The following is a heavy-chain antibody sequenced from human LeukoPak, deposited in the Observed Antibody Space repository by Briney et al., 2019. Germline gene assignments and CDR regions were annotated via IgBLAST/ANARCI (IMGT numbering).Heavy chain of an antibody. CDR3: ARATVITRYFDY. Sequence: PSETLSLTCTVSGDSIISYYWSWIRQPPGKGLEWIGYIYYSGSTNYNPSLKSRVTISVDTSKNQFSLKLSSVTAADTAVYYCARATVITRYFDYWGQGTLVTVSS. CDR1: GDSIISYY. CDR2: IYYSGST. J-gene: IGHJ4*02. D-gene: IGHD4-23*01. V-gene: IGHV4-59*08.